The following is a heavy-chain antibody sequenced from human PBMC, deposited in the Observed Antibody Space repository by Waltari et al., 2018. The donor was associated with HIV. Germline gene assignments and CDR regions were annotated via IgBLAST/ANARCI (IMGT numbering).Heavy chain of an antibody. D-gene: IGHD3-9*01. CDR3: ARDSGLFMYDSRRAVLNWFDP. CDR1: GGSLNPSDYY. V-gene: IGHV4-39*07. Sequence: QFKLQESGPRLRKPSETLSLTCPIPGGSLNPSDYYWGWVRPPPGKGLEWIGNIHYNGRTFYNPSLQSRVTLSLDKSDNQFFLNFISVIAADTAVYYCARDSGLFMYDSRRAVLNWFDPWGQGLLVTVSS. J-gene: IGHJ5*02. CDR2: IHYNGRT.